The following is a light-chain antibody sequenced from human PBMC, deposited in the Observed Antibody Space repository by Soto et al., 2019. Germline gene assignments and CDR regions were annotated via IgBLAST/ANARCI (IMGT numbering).Light chain of an antibody. Sequence: QSVLTQPASVSGSPGQSITISCTGTSSDVGSYNLVSWYQQHPGKAPKLMIYEGSQRPSGVSYRFSGSKSANTASLTISGLQAEDEADYFCCSYAQANSWVFGGGTQLTVL. CDR3: CSYAQANSWV. CDR1: SSDVGSYNL. V-gene: IGLV2-23*01. CDR2: EGS. J-gene: IGLJ3*02.